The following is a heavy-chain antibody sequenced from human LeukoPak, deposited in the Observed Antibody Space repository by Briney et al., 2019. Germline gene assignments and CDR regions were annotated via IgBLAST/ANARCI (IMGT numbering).Heavy chain of an antibody. D-gene: IGHD4-17*01. CDR3: ARVTTARAFDI. J-gene: IGHJ3*02. CDR1: GFTFSSYS. Sequence: PGGSLRLSCAASGFTFSSYSMNWVRQAPGKGLEWVSYISTSSSYIYYADSVKGRFTISRDNSKNTLYLQMNSLRAEDTAVYYCARVTTARAFDIWGQGTMVTVSS. V-gene: IGHV3-21*01. CDR2: ISTSSSYI.